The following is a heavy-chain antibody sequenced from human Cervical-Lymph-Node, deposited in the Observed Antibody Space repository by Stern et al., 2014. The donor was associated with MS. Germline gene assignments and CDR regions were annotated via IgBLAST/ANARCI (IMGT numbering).Heavy chain of an antibody. D-gene: IGHD1-26*01. V-gene: IGHV1-2*02. Sequence: QVQLVQYGAEVKKPGASMKVSCKASGYTFINYYIQWVRQAPGQGLEWMGWINPNSGTTNYAQKFQGRVTMTRDTSITTTYMELSSLKSDDTAVYYCTRGIRYSASGNAPAFDIWGQGTMVTVSS. CDR3: TRGIRYSASGNAPAFDI. CDR1: GYTFINYY. CDR2: INPNSGTT. J-gene: IGHJ3*02.